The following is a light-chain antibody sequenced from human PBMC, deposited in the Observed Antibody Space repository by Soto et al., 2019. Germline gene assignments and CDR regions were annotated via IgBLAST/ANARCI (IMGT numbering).Light chain of an antibody. V-gene: IGLV2-23*01. Sequence: QSALTQPASVSGSPGQSITISCTGTSGDVGSYNLVSWYQQHPGKAPKLMIYEGSKRPSGVSNRFSGSKSGNTASLTISGLQAEDEADYYCCSYAGSSTPVVFGGGTKLTVL. CDR3: CSYAGSSTPVV. CDR2: EGS. J-gene: IGLJ2*01. CDR1: SGDVGSYNL.